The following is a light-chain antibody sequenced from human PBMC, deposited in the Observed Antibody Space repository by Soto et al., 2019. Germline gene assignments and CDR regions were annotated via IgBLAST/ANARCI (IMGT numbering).Light chain of an antibody. Sequence: HSALTQPPSASGSPGQSVTISCTGTSSDVGGYNYVSWYQQHPGKAPKLMIFEVSERPSGVPDRFSGSKSGNTASLTVSGLQAEDEADYYCSSYAGSNNFVVFGGGTKLTVL. CDR2: EVS. CDR3: SSYAGSNNFVV. J-gene: IGLJ2*01. V-gene: IGLV2-8*01. CDR1: SSDVGGYNY.